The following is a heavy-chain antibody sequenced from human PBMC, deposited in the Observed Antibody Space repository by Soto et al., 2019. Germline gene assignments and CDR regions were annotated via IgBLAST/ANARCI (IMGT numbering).Heavy chain of an antibody. D-gene: IGHD3-22*01. CDR1: GCTFSNYH. V-gene: IGHV3-48*01. CDR3: ARGLYYYDSSGYY. J-gene: IGHJ4*02. CDR2: ISSSSSTI. Sequence: PGESLKISCASSGCTFSNYHMNWVRQAPGKGLEWLSYISSSSSTIYYADSVKGRFTISRDNAKNSLYLQMNSLRAEDTAVYYGARGLYYYDSSGYYWGQGTLVTVSS.